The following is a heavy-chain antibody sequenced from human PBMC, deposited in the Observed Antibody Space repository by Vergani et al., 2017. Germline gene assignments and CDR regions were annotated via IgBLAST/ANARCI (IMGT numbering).Heavy chain of an antibody. D-gene: IGHD6-6*01. CDR2: ISWNSGSI. Sequence: EVQLVESGGGLVKPGGSLRLSCAASGFTFSSYSMNWVRQAPGKGLEWVSGISWNSGSIGYADSVKGRFTISRDNAKNSLYLQMNSLRAEDTALYYCAKDGIAARPRDYYYYMDVWGKGTTVTVSS. CDR3: AKDGIAARPRDYYYYMDV. V-gene: IGHV3-9*01. J-gene: IGHJ6*03. CDR1: GFTFSSYS.